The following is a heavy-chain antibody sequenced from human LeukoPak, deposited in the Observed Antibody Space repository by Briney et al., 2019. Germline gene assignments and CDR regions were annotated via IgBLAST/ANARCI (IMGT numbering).Heavy chain of an antibody. V-gene: IGHV1-2*02. D-gene: IGHD3-3*01. CDR1: GYTFTGYY. Sequence: GASVKVSCKASGYTFTGYYMHWVRQAPGQGLEWMGWINPNSGGTNYAQKFQGRVTMTRDTSISTIYMELSSLGSDDTAVYYCARGQYVLRFLEWSHIPYGMDVWGQGTTVTVSS. CDR2: INPNSGGT. J-gene: IGHJ6*02. CDR3: ARGQYVLRFLEWSHIPYGMDV.